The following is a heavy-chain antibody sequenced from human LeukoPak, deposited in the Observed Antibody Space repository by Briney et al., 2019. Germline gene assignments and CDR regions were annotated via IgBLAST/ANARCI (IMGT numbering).Heavy chain of an antibody. V-gene: IGHV4-59*01. Sequence: PSATLSLTCTVSGGSISSYYWSWIRQHPGKRLEWIGYIYYIGSTNYNPSLKSRVTISVDTSKNQFSLKLSSVTAADTAVYYCARDSSGRYFDLWGRGTLVTVSS. CDR3: ARDSSGRYFDL. CDR2: IYYIGST. J-gene: IGHJ2*01. CDR1: GGSISSYY. D-gene: IGHD6-19*01.